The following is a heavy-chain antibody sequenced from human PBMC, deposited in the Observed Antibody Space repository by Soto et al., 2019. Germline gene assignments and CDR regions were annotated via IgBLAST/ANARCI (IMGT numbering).Heavy chain of an antibody. CDR2: IYYSGST. Sequence: PSETLSLTCTVSGGSISSGGYYWSWIRQHPGKGLEWIGYIYYSGSTYYNPSLKSRVTVSVDTSKNQFSLKLSSVTAADTAVYYCARGQDIVLMVYASNWFDPWGQGTLVTVSS. CDR3: ARGQDIVLMVYASNWFDP. J-gene: IGHJ5*02. V-gene: IGHV4-31*03. D-gene: IGHD2-8*01. CDR1: GGSISSGGYY.